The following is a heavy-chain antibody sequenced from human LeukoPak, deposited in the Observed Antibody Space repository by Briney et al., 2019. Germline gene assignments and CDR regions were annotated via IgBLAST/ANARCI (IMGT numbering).Heavy chain of an antibody. CDR2: ISYSGST. D-gene: IGHD6-19*01. V-gene: IGHV4-59*01. Sequence: SETLSLTCTVSGGSISSYYWSWIRQPAGKGLEWIGYISYSGSTNYNPSLKSRVTISVDTSKNQFSLKLTSVTAADTAVYYCARAEKYTSGWYYDYWGQGTLVTVSS. J-gene: IGHJ4*02. CDR1: GGSISSYY. CDR3: ARAEKYTSGWYYDY.